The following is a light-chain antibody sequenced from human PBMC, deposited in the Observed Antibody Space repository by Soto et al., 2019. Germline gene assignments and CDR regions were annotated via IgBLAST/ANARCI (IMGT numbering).Light chain of an antibody. CDR3: QQYNDYSWT. V-gene: IGKV1-5*03. CDR1: QSISIW. CDR2: KAS. J-gene: IGKJ1*01. Sequence: DIQMTQSPSTLSASVGDRVAITCRASQSISIWFAWYQQKPGKAPKLLIYKASSLESGVPSRFSGSGSGTEFTLTISSLQPDDFATYYCQQYNDYSWTFGQGTKVEIK.